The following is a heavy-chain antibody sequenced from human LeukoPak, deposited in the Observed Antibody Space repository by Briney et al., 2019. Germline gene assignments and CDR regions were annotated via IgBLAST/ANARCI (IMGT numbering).Heavy chain of an antibody. J-gene: IGHJ6*02. D-gene: IGHD2-2*01. V-gene: IGHV3-64*01. CDR3: ARERSSYYGMDV. Sequence: GGSLGLSCAASGFTFSSYAMHWVRQAPGKGLEYVSAISSNGGSTYYANSVKGRFTISRDNSKNTLYLQMGSLRAEDVAVYYCARERSSYYGMDVWGQGTTVTVSS. CDR2: ISSNGGST. CDR1: GFTFSSYA.